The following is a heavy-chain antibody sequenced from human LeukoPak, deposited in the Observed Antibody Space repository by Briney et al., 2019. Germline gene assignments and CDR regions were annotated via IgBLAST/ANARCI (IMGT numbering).Heavy chain of an antibody. Sequence: PSETLSLTCTVSGGSISGYSWTWIRQPPGKGLEWIGNISYIGSTNYSPSLKSRFTISIDTSKSQFSLKLSSVTAADTAVYYCATGDDYGDSRGAFDIWGQGTMVTVSS. J-gene: IGHJ3*02. D-gene: IGHD4-17*01. CDR1: GGSISGYS. CDR2: ISYIGST. CDR3: ATGDDYGDSRGAFDI. V-gene: IGHV4-59*01.